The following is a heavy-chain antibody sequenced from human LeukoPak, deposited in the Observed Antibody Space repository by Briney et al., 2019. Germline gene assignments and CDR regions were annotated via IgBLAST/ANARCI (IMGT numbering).Heavy chain of an antibody. CDR1: GGSISNSDYF. J-gene: IGHJ4*02. D-gene: IGHD6-19*01. CDR3: ARHFGVAVAAIDY. V-gene: IGHV4-39*01. Sequence: SEALSLTCSVSGGSISNSDYFWDWIRQPPGKGLEWIGSINYRGNTYYKPSLESRVTISVDTSKNQFSLRMSSVTAADTAVYYCARHFGVAVAAIDYWGQGTLVTVSS. CDR2: INYRGNT.